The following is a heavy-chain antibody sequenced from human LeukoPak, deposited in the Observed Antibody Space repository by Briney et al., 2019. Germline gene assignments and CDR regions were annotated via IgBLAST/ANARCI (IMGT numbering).Heavy chain of an antibody. J-gene: IGHJ5*02. Sequence: SETLSLTCTVSGGSISSYYWSWIRQPPGKGLEWIGYIYYSGRTNYNPSLRSRVTISVDTSKNQLSLILRSVTAADTAVYYCARDSGQYCTGGSCYVNWFDPWGQGTLVT. CDR2: IYYSGRT. D-gene: IGHD2-15*01. CDR1: GGSISSYY. V-gene: IGHV4-59*01. CDR3: ARDSGQYCTGGSCYVNWFDP.